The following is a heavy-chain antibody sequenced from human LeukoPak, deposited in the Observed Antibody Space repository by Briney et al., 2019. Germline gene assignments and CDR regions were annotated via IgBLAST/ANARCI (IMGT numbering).Heavy chain of an antibody. J-gene: IGHJ1*01. CDR3: ASPVFPHGYFQH. CDR1: GFTFSSYE. V-gene: IGHV3-66*01. D-gene: IGHD3-10*01. Sequence: PGGSLRLSCAASGFTFSSYEMNWVRQAPGKGLEWVSVIYSGGGTYYADSVKGRFTVSRDNSKNTLYLQVNSLRAEDTAVYYCASPVFPHGYFQHWGQGTLVTVSS. CDR2: IYSGGGT.